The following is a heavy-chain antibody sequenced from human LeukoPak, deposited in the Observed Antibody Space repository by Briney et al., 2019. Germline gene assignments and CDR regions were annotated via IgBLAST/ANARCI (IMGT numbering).Heavy chain of an antibody. CDR3: ASALGYDGSY. D-gene: IGHD3-16*01. Sequence: GASVKVSCKASGYTFTGYYMHWVRQAPGQGLEWMGAIIPVFGTVNYAQKFQGRVTITADKSTNTAYMELSSLRSEDTAVYYCASALGYDGSYWGQGTLVTVSS. J-gene: IGHJ4*02. V-gene: IGHV1-69*06. CDR2: IIPVFGTV. CDR1: GYTFTGYY.